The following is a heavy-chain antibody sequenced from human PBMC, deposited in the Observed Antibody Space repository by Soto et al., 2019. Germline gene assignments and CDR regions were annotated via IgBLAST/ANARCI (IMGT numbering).Heavy chain of an antibody. V-gene: IGHV1-69*13. CDR2: IIPIFGTA. CDR3: ARSIAARRGEGGYYYYGMDV. J-gene: IGHJ6*02. Sequence: GXSGEVSFKASGGTFSSYAISWVRQAPGQGLEWMGGIIPIFGTANYAQKFQGRVTITADESTSTAYMELSSLRSEDTAVYYCARSIAARRGEGGYYYYGMDVWGQGTTVTVS. D-gene: IGHD6-6*01. CDR1: GGTFSSYA.